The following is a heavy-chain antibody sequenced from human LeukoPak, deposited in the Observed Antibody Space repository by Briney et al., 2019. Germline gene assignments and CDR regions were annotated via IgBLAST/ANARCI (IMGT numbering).Heavy chain of an antibody. J-gene: IGHJ4*02. CDR3: ARDPARDQWLDY. CDR1: GFTFSTYW. V-gene: IGHV3-7*01. D-gene: IGHD6-19*01. Sequence: GGSLRLSCAASGFTFSTYWMNWVRQAPGKGLEWVANIKQDGSEKYYVDSVKGRFTISRDNAKNSVYLQMNSLRAEDTAVYYCARDPARDQWLDYWGQGTLVTVSS. CDR2: IKQDGSEK.